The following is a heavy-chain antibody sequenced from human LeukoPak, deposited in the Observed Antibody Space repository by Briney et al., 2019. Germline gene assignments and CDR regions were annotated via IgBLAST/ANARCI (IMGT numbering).Heavy chain of an antibody. D-gene: IGHD1-1*01. CDR2: ISGSGGST. Sequence: AGGSLRLSCAASGFTFSSYAMSWVRQAPGKGLEWVSAISGSGGSTYYADSVKGRFTISRDNSKNTVYLQMNSLGAEDTAVYYCAKDSTRTGTNYFDFWGQGTLVTVSS. J-gene: IGHJ4*02. CDR1: GFTFSSYA. V-gene: IGHV3-23*01. CDR3: AKDSTRTGTNYFDF.